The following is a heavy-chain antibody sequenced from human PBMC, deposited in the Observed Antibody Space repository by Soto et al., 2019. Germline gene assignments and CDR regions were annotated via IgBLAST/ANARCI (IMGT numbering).Heavy chain of an antibody. J-gene: IGHJ6*02. D-gene: IGHD6-13*01. CDR1: GFTFSSYA. CDR2: ISGSGGST. CDR3: ARRIAAAGNGIYYYGMDV. Sequence: GSLRLSCAASGFTFSSYAMSWVRQAPGEGLEWVSAISGSGGSTYYADSVKGRFTISRDNSKNTLYLQMNSLGAEDTAVYYCARRIAAAGNGIYYYGMDVWGQGATVTVSS. V-gene: IGHV3-23*01.